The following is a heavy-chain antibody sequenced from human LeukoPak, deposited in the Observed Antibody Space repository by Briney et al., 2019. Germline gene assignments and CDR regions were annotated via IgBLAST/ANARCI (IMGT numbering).Heavy chain of an antibody. J-gene: IGHJ6*04. V-gene: IGHV1-69*06. CDR2: IILIFGTA. CDR1: GGTFSSYA. Sequence: ASVKVSCKASGGTFSSYAISWVRQPPGQGLEWMGVIILIFGTANNAQKFQGRVTITAAKSTSTAYMELSSLRSEDTAVYYCARDLGYCSSTSCYHNYYYYYGMDVWGKGTTVTVSS. D-gene: IGHD2-2*01. CDR3: ARDLGYCSSTSCYHNYYYYYGMDV.